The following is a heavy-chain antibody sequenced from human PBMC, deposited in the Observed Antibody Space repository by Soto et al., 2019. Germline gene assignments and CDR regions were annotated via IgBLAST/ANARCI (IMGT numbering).Heavy chain of an antibody. J-gene: IGHJ4*02. CDR1: GGSISGANYY. D-gene: IGHD3-10*01. CDR3: ARLWFAELFYFHY. CDR2: IYYTGST. Sequence: LSLTCTVSGGSISGANYYWGWIRQPPGKGLEWIATIYYTGSTYYNPSLKSRVTISVDTSKNHFSLKLTSVTAADTAVYYCARLWFAELFYFHYWGPGTLVTVSS. V-gene: IGHV4-39*02.